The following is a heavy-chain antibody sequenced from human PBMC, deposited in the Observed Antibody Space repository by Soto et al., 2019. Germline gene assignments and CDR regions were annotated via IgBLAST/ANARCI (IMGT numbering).Heavy chain of an antibody. V-gene: IGHV3-30-3*01. Sequence: QVQLVESGGGVVQPGRSLRLSCAASGFTFSSYAMHWVRQAPGKGLEWVAVISYDGSNKYYADSVKGRFTISRDNSKNTLDLQMNSLRAEDTAVYYCARGEWYYDFWSRRDYFDYWGQGTLVTVSS. J-gene: IGHJ4*02. CDR1: GFTFSSYA. CDR3: ARGEWYYDFWSRRDYFDY. CDR2: ISYDGSNK. D-gene: IGHD3-3*01.